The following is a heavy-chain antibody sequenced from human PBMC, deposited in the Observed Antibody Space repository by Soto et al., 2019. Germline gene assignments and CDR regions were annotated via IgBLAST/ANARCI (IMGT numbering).Heavy chain of an antibody. V-gene: IGHV4-30-4*01. CDR2: IYYSGST. J-gene: IGHJ6*02. D-gene: IGHD2-21*01. CDR1: GGSISSGDYY. Sequence: SETLSLTCTVSGGSISSGDYYWSWIRQPPGKGLEWIGYIYYSGSTYYNPSLKSRVTISVDTSKNQFSLKLSSVAAADTAVYYCARDPTGGVFLDYYYYGMDVWGQGTTVTVSS. CDR3: ARDPTGGVFLDYYYYGMDV.